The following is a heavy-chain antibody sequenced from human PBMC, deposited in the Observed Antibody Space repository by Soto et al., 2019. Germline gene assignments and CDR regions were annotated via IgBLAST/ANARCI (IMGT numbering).Heavy chain of an antibody. CDR1: GFSFSSYA. V-gene: IGHV3-23*01. CDR2: ISGSGGST. D-gene: IGHD3-3*01. J-gene: IGHJ4*02. Sequence: PGGSLRLSCAASGFSFSSYAMSWVRQAPGRGLDWVSAISGSGGSTYYADSVKGRFTISRDNSKNTLYLQMNSLRAEDTAVYFCAKDPTNDFWSGYRYFDFWGQGAPVTVYS. CDR3: AKDPTNDFWSGYRYFDF.